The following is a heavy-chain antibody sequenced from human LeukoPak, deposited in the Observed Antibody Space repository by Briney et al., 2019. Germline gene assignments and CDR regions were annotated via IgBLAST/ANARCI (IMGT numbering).Heavy chain of an antibody. D-gene: IGHD5/OR15-5a*01. Sequence: PGGSLRLSCAASGFMFSTYAMSWVRQAPGKGLEWVSGISGSGGSTYYADSVKGRFTISRDNSKNTLFLQMNSLSAEDTAVYYCAKGYSTHYEYCGQGTLVTVAS. CDR2: ISGSGGST. V-gene: IGHV3-23*01. CDR3: AKGYSTHYEY. J-gene: IGHJ4*02. CDR1: GFMFSTYA.